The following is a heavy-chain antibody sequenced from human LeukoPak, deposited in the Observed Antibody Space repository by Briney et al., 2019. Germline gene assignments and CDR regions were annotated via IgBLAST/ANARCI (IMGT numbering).Heavy chain of an antibody. CDR1: GFTFSRHW. Sequence: GGSLRLSCAASGFTFSRHWMYWVRQAPGKGLVWVSRINSDGSSTNYADSVKGRFTISRDNAKNTLYLQMNSLRAEDTAVYYCARGLGYPDDYWGQGTLVIVSS. V-gene: IGHV3-74*01. J-gene: IGHJ4*02. CDR2: INSDGSST. D-gene: IGHD5-12*01. CDR3: ARGLGYPDDY.